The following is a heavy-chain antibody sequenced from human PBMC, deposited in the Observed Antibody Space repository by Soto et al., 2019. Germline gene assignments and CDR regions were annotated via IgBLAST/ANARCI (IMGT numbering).Heavy chain of an antibody. V-gene: IGHV3-30*18. CDR2: ISYDGTDE. D-gene: IGHD1-1*01. J-gene: IGHJ4*02. CDR3: ANQESGWNDHFDY. Sequence: QVQLVESGGGVVQPGRSLRLSCAASGFSFSSYGMHWVRQAPGKGLEWVAMISYDGTDEYYADSVKGRFTISRDNSKNAVYLQMNSLRGEDTAVYYCANQESGWNDHFDYWGQGPLVTVSS. CDR1: GFSFSSYG.